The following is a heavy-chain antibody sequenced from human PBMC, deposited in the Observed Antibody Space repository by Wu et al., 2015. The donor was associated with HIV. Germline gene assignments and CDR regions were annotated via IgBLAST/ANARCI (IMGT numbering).Heavy chain of an antibody. CDR2: ISAYNGNT. J-gene: IGHJ5*02. V-gene: IGHV1-18*01. Sequence: RQAPGQGLEWMGWISAYNGNTNYAQKLQGRVTMTTDTSTSTAYMELRSLRSDDTAVYYCASHPIAAAGRGWFDPWGQGTLVTVSS. D-gene: IGHD6-13*01. CDR3: ASHPIAAAGRGWFDP.